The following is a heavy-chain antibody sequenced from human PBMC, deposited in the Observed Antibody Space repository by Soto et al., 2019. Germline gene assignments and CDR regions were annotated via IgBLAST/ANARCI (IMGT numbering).Heavy chain of an antibody. Sequence: ASVKVSCKASGYTFTSYDINWVRQATGQGLEWMGWMNPNSGNTGYAQKFQGRVTMTRNTSISTAYMELSSLRSEDTAVYYCARAVCSSTSCYVWEAFDIWGQGTMVTV. CDR1: GYTFTSYD. CDR2: MNPNSGNT. D-gene: IGHD2-2*01. V-gene: IGHV1-8*01. J-gene: IGHJ3*02. CDR3: ARAVCSSTSCYVWEAFDI.